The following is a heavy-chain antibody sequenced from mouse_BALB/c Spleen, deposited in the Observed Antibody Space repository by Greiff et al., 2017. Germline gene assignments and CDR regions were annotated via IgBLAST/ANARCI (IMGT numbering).Heavy chain of an antibody. D-gene: IGHD2-3*01. J-gene: IGHJ4*01. CDR3: ARRWLYAMDY. CDR1: GFSLTSYG. V-gene: IGHV2-9*02. CDR2: IWAGGST. Sequence: VQLQESGPGLVAPSQSLSITCTVSGFSLTSYGVHWVRQPPGKGLEWLGVIWAGGSTNYNSALMSRLSISKDNSKSQVFLKMNSLQTDDTAMYYCARRWLYAMDYWGQGTSVTASS.